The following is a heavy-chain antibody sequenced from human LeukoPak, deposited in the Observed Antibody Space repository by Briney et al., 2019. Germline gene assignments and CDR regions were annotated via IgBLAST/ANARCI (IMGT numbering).Heavy chain of an antibody. J-gene: IGHJ4*02. CDR2: ISGSAHST. CDR3: AKKGTSSSDTSASRSRADYLDY. Sequence: PGGSLRLSCAASGLTFVTYSMSWVRQAPGKGLEWVSAISGSAHSTTYADSVKDRFTISRDNSKSTLYLQMNSLRAEDTALYYCAKKGTSSSDTSASRSRADYLDYWGQGTLVTVSS. V-gene: IGHV3-23*01. CDR1: GLTFVTYS. D-gene: IGHD1-26*01.